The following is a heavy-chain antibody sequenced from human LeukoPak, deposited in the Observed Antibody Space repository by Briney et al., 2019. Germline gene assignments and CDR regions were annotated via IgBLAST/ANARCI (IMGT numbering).Heavy chain of an antibody. CDR1: DFLFSCCW. V-gene: IGHV3-48*03. Sequence: GGPQTLSCGACDFLFSCCWVSGLRRARERGGEWVSYISSSGSTIYYADSVKGRFTISTDNAKNSLYMQMNSLRAEDTAVDYCAELGITMIGGVWGKGTTVTISS. CDR3: AELGITMIGGV. CDR2: ISSSGSTI. D-gene: IGHD3-10*02. J-gene: IGHJ6*04.